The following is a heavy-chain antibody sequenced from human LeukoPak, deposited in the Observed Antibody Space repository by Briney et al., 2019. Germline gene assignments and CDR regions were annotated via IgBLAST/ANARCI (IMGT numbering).Heavy chain of an antibody. Sequence: GRSLRLSCTASGFTFSNYGMHWVRQAPGKGLEWVAFIRFDGSNKYYADSVKGRFTISRDNSKNTVYLQMNTLRTEDTAVYYCAKVLTATGNYFDYWGQGTLVTVSS. D-gene: IGHD2-15*01. CDR2: IRFDGSNK. CDR1: GFTFSNYG. J-gene: IGHJ4*02. V-gene: IGHV3-30*02. CDR3: AKVLTATGNYFDY.